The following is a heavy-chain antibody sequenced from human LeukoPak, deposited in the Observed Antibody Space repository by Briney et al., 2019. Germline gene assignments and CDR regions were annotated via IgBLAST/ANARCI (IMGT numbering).Heavy chain of an antibody. CDR1: GYTFIGYY. J-gene: IGHJ4*02. D-gene: IGHD2-15*01. CDR3: ARVLMLVAARPYYFDY. Sequence: ASVKVSCKTSGYTFIGYYMHWVRQAPGQGLEWMEWINPQSGVKNFAQKFQGRVALTTDTSISTAYMELRRLTSDDAAVYYCARVLMLVAARPYYFDYWGQGTLVTVSS. V-gene: IGHV1-2*02. CDR2: INPQSGVK.